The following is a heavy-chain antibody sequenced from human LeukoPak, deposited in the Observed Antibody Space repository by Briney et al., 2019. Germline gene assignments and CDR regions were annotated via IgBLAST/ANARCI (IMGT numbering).Heavy chain of an antibody. Sequence: ASVKVSCKASGYTFTSCDINWVRQATGQGLEWMGWMNPNSGNTGYAQKFQGRVTITRNTSISTAYMELSSLRSEDTAVYYCARTPAVLRYFDWLPPTYNWFDPWGQGTLVTVSS. J-gene: IGHJ5*02. CDR3: ARTPAVLRYFDWLPPTYNWFDP. CDR1: GYTFTSCD. V-gene: IGHV1-8*03. CDR2: MNPNSGNT. D-gene: IGHD3-9*01.